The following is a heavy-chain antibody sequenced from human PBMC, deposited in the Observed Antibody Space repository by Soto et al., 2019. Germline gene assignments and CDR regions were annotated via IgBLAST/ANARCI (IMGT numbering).Heavy chain of an antibody. Sequence: ASVKVSCKASGYTFTSYGISWVRQAPGQGLEWMGWISAYNGNTNYAQKLQGRVTMTTDTFTSTAYMELRSLRSDDTAVYYCARVRSYYDFWSGYATNYYFDYWGQGTLVTVSS. CDR1: GYTFTSYG. D-gene: IGHD3-3*01. V-gene: IGHV1-18*01. J-gene: IGHJ4*02. CDR3: ARVRSYYDFWSGYATNYYFDY. CDR2: ISAYNGNT.